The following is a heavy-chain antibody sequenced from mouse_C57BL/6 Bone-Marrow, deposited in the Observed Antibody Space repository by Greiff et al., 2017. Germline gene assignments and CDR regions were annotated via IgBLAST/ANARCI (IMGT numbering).Heavy chain of an antibody. D-gene: IGHD4-1*01. V-gene: IGHV5-4*01. CDR2: ISDGGSYT. CDR3: ARDPLTGDY. CDR1: GFTFSSYA. Sequence: EVQLVESGGGLVKPGGSLKLSCAASGFTFSSYAMSWVRQTPEKRLEWVATISDGGSYTYYPDNVKGRFTISRDNAQNNLYLQMSHLKSEDTAMYYCARDPLTGDYWGQGTSVTVSS. J-gene: IGHJ4*01.